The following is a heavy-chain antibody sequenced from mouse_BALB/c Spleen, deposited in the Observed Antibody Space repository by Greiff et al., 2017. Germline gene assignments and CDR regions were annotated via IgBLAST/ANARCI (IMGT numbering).Heavy chain of an antibody. CDR2: ISSGGSYT. CDR1: GFTFSSYG. V-gene: IGHV5-6*01. CDR3: ASPTVVAYYAMDY. D-gene: IGHD1-1*01. J-gene: IGHJ4*01. Sequence: EVQRVESGGDLVKPGGSLKLSCAASGFTFSSYGMSWVRQTPDKRLEWVATISSGGSYTYYPDSVKGRFTISRDNAKNTLYLQMSSLKSEDTAMYYCASPTVVAYYAMDYWGQGTSVTVSS.